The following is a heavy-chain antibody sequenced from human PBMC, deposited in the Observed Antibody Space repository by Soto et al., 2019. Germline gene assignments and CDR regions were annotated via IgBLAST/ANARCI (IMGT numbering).Heavy chain of an antibody. CDR3: AKYGGWDYADYFDY. CDR2: ISGSGGST. Sequence: EVQLLESGGGLVQPGGSLRLSCAASGFSFSSYDMSWVRQSPGKGLEWVSAISGSGGSTYYADSVKGRFTISRDNSTNTLYLQTNSLRAEDTAVYYCAKYGGWDYADYFDYWGQGTLVTVSS. V-gene: IGHV3-23*01. D-gene: IGHD3-16*01. CDR1: GFSFSSYD. J-gene: IGHJ4*02.